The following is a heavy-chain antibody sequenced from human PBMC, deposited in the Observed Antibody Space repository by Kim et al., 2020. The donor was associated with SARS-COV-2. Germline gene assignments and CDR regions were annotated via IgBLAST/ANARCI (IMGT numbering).Heavy chain of an antibody. CDR3: AXXRMSVQQLVYYGMXX. J-gene: IGHJ6*02. CDR1: GDSVSSNSAA. V-gene: IGHV6-1*01. CDR2: TYYRSKWYN. D-gene: IGHD6-6*01. Sequence: SQTLSLTCAISGDSVSSNSAAWNWIRQSPSRGLEWLGRTYYRSKWYNDYAVSVKSRIXINPDTPKNQFSLXXNSVTPEDTAVYYCAXXRMSVQQLVYYGMXXWGQXXXVTVSS.